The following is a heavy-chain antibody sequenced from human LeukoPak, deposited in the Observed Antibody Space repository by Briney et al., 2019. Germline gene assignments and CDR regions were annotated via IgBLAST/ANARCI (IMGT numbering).Heavy chain of an antibody. D-gene: IGHD2-15*01. Sequence: ASVKVSCKASGYTFTRYYIHWVRQAPGQGLEWMGWINPQSGGTGFAQKYQARVTMTRDTSIKTAYMELSSLRSGDTAVYFCARDPGYFVDSTVITPYYYMDVWGEGTAVTVSS. J-gene: IGHJ6*03. CDR1: GYTFTRYY. CDR3: ARDPGYFVDSTVITPYYYMDV. V-gene: IGHV1-2*02. CDR2: INPQSGGT.